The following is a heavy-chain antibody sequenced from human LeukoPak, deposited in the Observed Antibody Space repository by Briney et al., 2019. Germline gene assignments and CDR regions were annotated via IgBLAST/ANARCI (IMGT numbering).Heavy chain of an antibody. D-gene: IGHD5-24*01. CDR2: ISNSVST. V-gene: IGHV4-4*08. J-gene: IGHJ4*02. CDR1: GASISSYY. CDR3: VATERWLQWDY. Sequence: SETLSLTCTVSGASISSYYWSWIQQPPGKGLEWIAFISNSVSTNYNPSLKSRVTISLDTSRKQLSLRLSSVIAADTAVYYCVATERWLQWDYWGQGTLVTVSS.